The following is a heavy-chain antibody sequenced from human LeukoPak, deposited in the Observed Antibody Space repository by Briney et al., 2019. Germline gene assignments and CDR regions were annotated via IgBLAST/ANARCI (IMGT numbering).Heavy chain of an antibody. Sequence: ASVKVSCKASGGTFSSYAMSWVRQAPGQGLEWMGRIIPIFGTANYAQKFQGRVTITTDESTSTAYMELSSLRSEDTAVYYCARESRIPTTVTTGYFDYWGQGTLVTVSS. CDR1: GGTFSSYA. CDR3: ARESRIPTTVTTGYFDY. J-gene: IGHJ4*02. V-gene: IGHV1-69*05. CDR2: IIPIFGTA. D-gene: IGHD4-17*01.